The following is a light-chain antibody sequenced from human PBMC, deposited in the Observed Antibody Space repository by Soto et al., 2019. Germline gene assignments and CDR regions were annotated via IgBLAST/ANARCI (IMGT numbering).Light chain of an antibody. V-gene: IGKV2-28*01. Sequence: DIVMTPSPLSLPVTPGAPASISCRSSQTLLHSNGYNYLDWYLQKPGQSPQLLIYLGSSRASGVPDRFSGSGSGTDFTLKITRVEAEDVGVYYCMQALQTPTFGQGTKLEIK. CDR1: QTLLHSNGYNY. CDR2: LGS. CDR3: MQALQTPT. J-gene: IGKJ2*01.